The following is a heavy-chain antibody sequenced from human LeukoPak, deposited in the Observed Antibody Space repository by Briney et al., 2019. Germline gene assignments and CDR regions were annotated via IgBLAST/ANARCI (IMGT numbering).Heavy chain of an antibody. CDR3: ARDTAMVPIDY. CDR1: GYTFSNYG. J-gene: IGHJ4*02. Sequence: ASVKVSCKTSGYTFSNYGISWVRQAPGQGLEWMGIINPSGGSTSYAQKFQGRVTITADKSTSITYMELSSLRFEDTAVYYCARDTAMVPIDYWGQGTLVTVSS. V-gene: IGHV1-46*01. CDR2: INPSGGST. D-gene: IGHD5-18*01.